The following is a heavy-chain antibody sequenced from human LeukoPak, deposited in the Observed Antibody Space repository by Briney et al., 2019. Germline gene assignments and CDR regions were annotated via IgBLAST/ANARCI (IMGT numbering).Heavy chain of an antibody. Sequence: GGSLRLSCAASGFTFSSYAMSWVHQAPGKGLEWVANIKQDGSEKYYVDSVKGRFTISRDNAKNSLYLQMNSLRAEDTAVYYCAREGAAADVDYWGQGTLVTVSS. V-gene: IGHV3-7*01. D-gene: IGHD6-13*01. CDR1: GFTFSSYA. CDR3: AREGAAADVDY. J-gene: IGHJ4*02. CDR2: IKQDGSEK.